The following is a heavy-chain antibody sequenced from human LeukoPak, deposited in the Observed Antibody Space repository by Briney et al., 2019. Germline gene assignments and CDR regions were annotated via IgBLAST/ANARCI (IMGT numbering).Heavy chain of an antibody. V-gene: IGHV3-30*14. Sequence: GRSLRLSCAASGFTFSSYAMHWVRQAPGKGLEWVAVISYDGSNKYYADSVKGRFTISRDNSKNMLYLQMNSLRAEDTAVYYCARGITDYSGYDYWGQGTLVTVSS. J-gene: IGHJ4*02. CDR1: GFTFSSYA. CDR3: ARGITDYSGYDY. D-gene: IGHD5-12*01. CDR2: ISYDGSNK.